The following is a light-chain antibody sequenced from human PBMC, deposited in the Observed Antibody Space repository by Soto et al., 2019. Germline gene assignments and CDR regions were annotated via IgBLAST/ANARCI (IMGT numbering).Light chain of an antibody. CDR2: DAS. CDR1: QGISRA. V-gene: IGKV1-13*02. J-gene: IGKJ4*01. Sequence: AIQLTQSPSSLSASVGDRVTITCRASQGISRALAWYQQKTGKAPDLLVSDASNLESGVSSRFSGSGSGTDFTLTISSLQPEDFATYYCQQFNSYPLTFGGGTKVEI. CDR3: QQFNSYPLT.